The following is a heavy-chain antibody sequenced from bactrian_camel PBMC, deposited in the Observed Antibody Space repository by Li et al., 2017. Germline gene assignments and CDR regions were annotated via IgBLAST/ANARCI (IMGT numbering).Heavy chain of an antibody. CDR2: IDSDGTT. J-gene: IGHJ4*01. CDR3: TTGWGWLPD. V-gene: IGHV3S53*01. CDR1: GYSQSANC. D-gene: IGHD5*01. Sequence: VQLVESGGGLVQPGGSLRLSCAVSGYSQSANCMGWFRQAPGKEREGVAAIDSDGTTTYADSVKGRFTISEDNAKNTLYLQMDSLRSEDTAVYYCTTGWGWLPDWGQGTQVTVS.